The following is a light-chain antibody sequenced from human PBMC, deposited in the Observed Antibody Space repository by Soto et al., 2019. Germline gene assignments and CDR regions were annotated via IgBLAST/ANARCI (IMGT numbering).Light chain of an antibody. CDR2: GAS. Sequence: EIVLTHSPGTLSLTPGERATLYCKASQSVSSNLAWYQQKPGQAPRLLIYGASTRATGIPARFSGSGSRTEFTLTISSLQSEDFAVYYCQQYNNWPGRFGQGTKVDIK. CDR3: QQYNNWPGR. J-gene: IGKJ1*01. V-gene: IGKV3-15*01. CDR1: QSVSSN.